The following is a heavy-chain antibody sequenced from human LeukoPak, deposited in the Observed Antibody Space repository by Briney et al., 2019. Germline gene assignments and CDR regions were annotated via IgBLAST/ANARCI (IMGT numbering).Heavy chain of an antibody. CDR2: IYSGGGT. CDR1: GFTVRNNY. V-gene: IGHV3-66*01. J-gene: IGHJ4*02. D-gene: IGHD6-13*01. CDR3: TRDHGAGTGGYFDY. Sequence: GGSLRLSCEASGFTVRNNYMTWVRRAPGKGLEWVSVIYSGGGTYYADSVKDRFTISRDNSKNTLYLQMNSLRVEDSAVYYCTRDHGAGTGGYFDYWGQGTLVTVSS.